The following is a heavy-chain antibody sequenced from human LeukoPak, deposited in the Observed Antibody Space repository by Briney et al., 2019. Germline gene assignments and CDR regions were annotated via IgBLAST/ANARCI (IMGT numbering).Heavy chain of an antibody. J-gene: IGHJ5*02. Sequence: GGSLRLSCAASGFTFSSYEMSWVRQAPGKGLEWVSYISSSGSTIYYADSVKGRFTISRDNAKNSLYLQMNSLRAEDTAVYYCARDKRITMVRGVITTNWFDPWGQGTLVTVSS. D-gene: IGHD3-10*01. V-gene: IGHV3-48*03. CDR1: GFTFSSYE. CDR2: ISSSGSTI. CDR3: ARDKRITMVRGVITTNWFDP.